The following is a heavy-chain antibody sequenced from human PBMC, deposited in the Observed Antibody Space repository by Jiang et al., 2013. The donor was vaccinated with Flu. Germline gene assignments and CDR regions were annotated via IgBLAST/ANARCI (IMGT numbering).Heavy chain of an antibody. CDR2: IRSKAYGGTT. D-gene: IGHD3-22*01. CDR3: TSGGEVEVVVITAFDY. V-gene: IGHV3-49*04. Sequence: ASGFTFGDYAMSWVRQAPGKGLEWVGFIRSKAYGGTTEYAASVKGRFTISRDDSKSIAYLQMNSLKTEDTAVYYCTSGGEVEVVVITAFDYWGQGTLVTVSS. CDR1: GFTFGDYA. J-gene: IGHJ4*02.